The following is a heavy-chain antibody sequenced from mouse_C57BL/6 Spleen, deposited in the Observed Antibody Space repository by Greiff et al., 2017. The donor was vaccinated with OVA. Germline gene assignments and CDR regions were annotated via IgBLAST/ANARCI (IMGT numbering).Heavy chain of an antibody. CDR2: ISNGGGST. D-gene: IGHD1-1*01. CDR1: GFTFSDYY. V-gene: IGHV5-12*01. J-gene: IGHJ4*01. Sequence: DVKLVESGGGLVQPGGSLKLSCAASGFTFSDYYMYWVRQTPEKRLEWVAYISNGGGSTYYPDTVKGRFTISRDNAKNTLYLQMSRLKSEDTAMYYCASRDYYGSSPYAMDYWGQGTSVTVSS. CDR3: ASRDYYGSSPYAMDY.